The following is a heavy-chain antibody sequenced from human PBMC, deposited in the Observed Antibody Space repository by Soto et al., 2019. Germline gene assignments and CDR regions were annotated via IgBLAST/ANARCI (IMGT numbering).Heavy chain of an antibody. Sequence: QLQLQESGPGLVKPSETLSLTCIVSGGSISRSSFYWGWIRQPPGKGLEWIGSMYYSGSTYYNPSLKSRFTISLDTSKNQFSLNVTSLTAADTAVYWCARLPGGSSVGKPPHLWGQGTLVTVSS. D-gene: IGHD1-26*01. V-gene: IGHV4-39*01. J-gene: IGHJ5*02. CDR2: MYYSGST. CDR3: ARLPGGSSVGKPPHL. CDR1: GGSISRSSFY.